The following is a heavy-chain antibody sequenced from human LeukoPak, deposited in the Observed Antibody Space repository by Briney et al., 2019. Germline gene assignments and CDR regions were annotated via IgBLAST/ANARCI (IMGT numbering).Heavy chain of an antibody. D-gene: IGHD3-10*01. V-gene: IGHV1-8*01. J-gene: IGHJ6*03. Sequence: ASVKVSCKASGYTFTSYDINWVRQATGQGLEWMGWMNPNSGNTGYAQKFQGRVTMTRNTSISTAYMELSSLRSEDTAVYYCARVPGYYGSGSAYYYYYYMDVWGKGTTVTISS. CDR1: GYTFTSYD. CDR3: ARVPGYYGSGSAYYYYYYMDV. CDR2: MNPNSGNT.